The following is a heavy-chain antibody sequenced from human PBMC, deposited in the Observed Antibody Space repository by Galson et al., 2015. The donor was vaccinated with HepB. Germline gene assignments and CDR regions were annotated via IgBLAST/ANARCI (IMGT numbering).Heavy chain of an antibody. J-gene: IGHJ4*02. CDR3: ARASGLVITDFDY. Sequence: SLRLSCAASGFTFSSYGMHWVRQAPGKGLEWVAVIWYDGSNKYYADSVKGRFTISRDNSKNTLYLQMNSLRAEDTAVYYCARASGLVITDFDYWGQGTLVTVSS. D-gene: IGHD3-22*01. CDR1: GFTFSSYG. V-gene: IGHV3-33*01. CDR2: IWYDGSNK.